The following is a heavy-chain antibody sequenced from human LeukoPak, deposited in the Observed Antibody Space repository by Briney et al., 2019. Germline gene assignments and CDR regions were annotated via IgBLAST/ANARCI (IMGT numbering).Heavy chain of an antibody. CDR2: ISGSGGST. Sequence: GGSLRLSCAASGITFISYAMSWVRQAPGKGLEWVSAISGSGGSTYYADSVKGRFTISRDNSKNTLYLQMNSLRAEDTAVYYCVKGDYYGSGSYYNQRAFDIWGQGTMVTVSS. CDR1: GITFISYA. J-gene: IGHJ3*02. D-gene: IGHD3-10*01. CDR3: VKGDYYGSGSYYNQRAFDI. V-gene: IGHV3-23*01.